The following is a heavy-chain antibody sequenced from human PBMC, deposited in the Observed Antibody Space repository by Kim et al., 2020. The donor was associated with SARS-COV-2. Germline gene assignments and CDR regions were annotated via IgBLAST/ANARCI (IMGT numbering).Heavy chain of an antibody. CDR1: GFTFDDYA. CDR2: ISGDGCST. Sequence: GGSLRLSCAASGFTFDDYAMHWVRQAPGKGLEWVSLISGDGCSTYYADSVKGRFTISRDNSKNSLYLQMNSLRTEDTALYYCASPEGYSYGALFDYWGQGTLVTVSS. V-gene: IGHV3-43*02. CDR3: ASPEGYSYGALFDY. J-gene: IGHJ4*02. D-gene: IGHD5-18*01.